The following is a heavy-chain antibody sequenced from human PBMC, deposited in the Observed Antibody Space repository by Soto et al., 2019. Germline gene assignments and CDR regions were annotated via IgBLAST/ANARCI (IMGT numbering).Heavy chain of an antibody. Sequence: ASVKVSCKASGYTFTSYYMHWVRQAPGQGLEWMGIINPSGGSTGYAQKFQGRVTMTRNTSISTAYMELSSLRSEDTAVYYCARGWSTSSYYYYYGMDVWGQGTTVTVSS. J-gene: IGHJ6*02. CDR3: ARGWSTSSYYYYYGMDV. CDR1: GYTFTSYY. CDR2: INPSGGST. D-gene: IGHD6-13*01. V-gene: IGHV1-46*01.